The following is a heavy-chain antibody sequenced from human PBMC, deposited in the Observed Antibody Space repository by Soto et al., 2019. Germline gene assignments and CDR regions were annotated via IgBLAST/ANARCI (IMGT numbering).Heavy chain of an antibody. D-gene: IGHD2-15*01. Sequence: PTGSLRLSCVASGFTFIRFSMNWVRQAPGKGLEWLSYISSTGNTIFYADSVKGRFTISRDNANNSLSLQMNSLRDEDTAVYYCARGNFEVVVSSSRWFDPWGQGNLVTVSS. J-gene: IGHJ5*02. CDR3: ARGNFEVVVSSSRWFDP. CDR2: ISSTGNTI. V-gene: IGHV3-48*02. CDR1: GFTFIRFS.